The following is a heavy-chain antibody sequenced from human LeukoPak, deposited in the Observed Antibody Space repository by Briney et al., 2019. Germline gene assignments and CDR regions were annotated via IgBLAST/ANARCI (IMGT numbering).Heavy chain of an antibody. V-gene: IGHV4-61*09. CDR2: IYTSGST. J-gene: IGHJ4*02. D-gene: IGHD1-26*01. CDR1: GGSISSGSYD. CDR3: AREAMGRPASFDY. Sequence: SETLSLTCTVSGGSISSGSYDWYWIRQPAGKGLEWIGHIYTSGSTNYNPSLKSRVTMSVDTSKNQFSLKLSSVTAADTAVYYCAREAMGRPASFDYWGQGTLVTVSS.